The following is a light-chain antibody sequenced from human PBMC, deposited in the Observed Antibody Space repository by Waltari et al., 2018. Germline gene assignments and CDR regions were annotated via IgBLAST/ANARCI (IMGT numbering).Light chain of an antibody. Sequence: DIVMTQSPLSLPVTPGEPASISCRSSQSLLHSNGYNYLDWYLQKPGQSPQLLLYLGSTRASGVPDRFSGGGSGTDCTLKISRVEAEDVGVYYCMQTLQTPFTFGQGTKLEIK. CDR1: QSLLHSNGYNY. CDR2: LGS. CDR3: MQTLQTPFT. V-gene: IGKV2-28*01. J-gene: IGKJ2*01.